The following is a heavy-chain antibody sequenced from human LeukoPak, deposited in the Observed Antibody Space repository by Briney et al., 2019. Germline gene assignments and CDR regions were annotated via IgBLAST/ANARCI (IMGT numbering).Heavy chain of an antibody. D-gene: IGHD3-3*01. CDR2: ISYDGSNK. V-gene: IGHV3-30*04. J-gene: IGHJ6*02. CDR3: ARDLLEWFSNYYYYGMDV. CDR1: GYTFSSYA. Sequence: PGRSLRLSCAASGYTFSSYAMHRVRQAPGKGLEWVAVISYDGSNKYYADSVKGRFTISRDNSKNTLYLQMNSLRAEDTAVYYCARDLLEWFSNYYYYGMDVWGQGTTVTVSS.